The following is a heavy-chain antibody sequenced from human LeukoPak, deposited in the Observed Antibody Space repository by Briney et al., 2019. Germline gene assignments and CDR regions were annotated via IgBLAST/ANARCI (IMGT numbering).Heavy chain of an antibody. D-gene: IGHD3-22*01. J-gene: IGHJ4*02. CDR2: IGYDGTNK. CDR3: EQEIYYSSSAFFDY. Sequence: GRSLRLSCGASGFSFSRYGIHWVRQAPGKGLEWVAVIGYDGTNKYYADSVKGRFTISRDNSKNTLYLQMNSLRTEDTAVYFCEQEIYYSSSAFFDYWGQGTLVTVSS. V-gene: IGHV3-30*18. CDR1: GFSFSRYG.